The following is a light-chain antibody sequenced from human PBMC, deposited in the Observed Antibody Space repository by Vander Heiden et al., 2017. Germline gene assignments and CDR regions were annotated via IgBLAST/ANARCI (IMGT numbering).Light chain of an antibody. Sequence: AIRMTQSPSSLSASTGDRVTITCRASQGISSYLAWYQQKPGKAPKLLIYAASTLQSGVPSRFSGSGSGTDFTLTISCLQSEDFATYYCQRYDSYPRTFGQGTKVEIK. V-gene: IGKV1-8*01. CDR1: QGISSY. CDR2: AAS. CDR3: QRYDSYPRT. J-gene: IGKJ1*01.